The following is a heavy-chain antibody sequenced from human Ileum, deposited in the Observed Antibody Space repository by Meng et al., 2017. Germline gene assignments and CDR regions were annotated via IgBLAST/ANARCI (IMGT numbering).Heavy chain of an antibody. CDR3: AFDF. Sequence: VQLVESGGGLVQPGGSLRLSCAASGFPFSFYARSWVRQAPGKGLEWVSLITGNGDNTDYADSVKGRFTISRDNSKDMLYLQMNSLRVEDTARYYCAFDFWGQGTLVTVSS. V-gene: IGHV3-23*04. J-gene: IGHJ5*01. CDR1: GFPFSFYA. CDR2: ITGNGDNT.